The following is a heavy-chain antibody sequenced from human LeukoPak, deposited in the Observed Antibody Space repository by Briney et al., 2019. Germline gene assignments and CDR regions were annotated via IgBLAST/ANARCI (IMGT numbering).Heavy chain of an antibody. CDR3: AREPGSGSYYGFDY. D-gene: IGHD1-26*01. CDR1: GGTFSSYT. V-gene: IGHV1-69*04. CDR2: IIPILGIA. J-gene: IGHJ4*02. Sequence: SVRVSCKASGGTFSSYTISWVRQAPGQGLEWMGRIIPILGIANYAQKFQGRVTITADKSTSTAYMELSSLRSEDTAVYYCAREPGSGSYYGFDYWGQGTLVTVSS.